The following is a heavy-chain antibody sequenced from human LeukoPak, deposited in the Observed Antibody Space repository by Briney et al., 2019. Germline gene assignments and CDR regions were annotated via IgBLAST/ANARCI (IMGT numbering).Heavy chain of an antibody. Sequence: PSGTLSLTCAVSGGSISSSNWWSWVRQPPGKGLEWIGEIYHSGSTNYNPSLKSRVTISVDKSKNQFSLKLSSVTAADTAVYYCARDCSGGSCPLHYWGQGTLVTVSS. CDR2: IYHSGST. J-gene: IGHJ4*02. CDR1: GGSISSSNW. V-gene: IGHV4-4*02. CDR3: ARDCSGGSCPLHY. D-gene: IGHD2-15*01.